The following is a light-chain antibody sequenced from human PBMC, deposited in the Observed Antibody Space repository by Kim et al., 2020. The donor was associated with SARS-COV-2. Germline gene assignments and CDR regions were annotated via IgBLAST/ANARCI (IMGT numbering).Light chain of an antibody. CDR3: QQYYATACT. CDR1: QSVLYSSNNKNY. J-gene: IGKJ2*02. Sequence: DIVMTQSPDSLAVSLGERATINCKSSQSVLYSSNNKNYLAWYQQKPGQPPKLLISWASSRESGVPDRFSGSGSGTDFTLTISNLQAEDVAIYYCQQYYATACTFGQGTKLEI. CDR2: WAS. V-gene: IGKV4-1*01.